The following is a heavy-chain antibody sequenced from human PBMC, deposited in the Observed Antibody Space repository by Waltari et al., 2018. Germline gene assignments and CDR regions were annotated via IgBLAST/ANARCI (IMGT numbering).Heavy chain of an antibody. CDR3: AGYIYYFDY. CDR2: IYYSGST. V-gene: IGHV4-59*01. CDR1: GGSISSYY. J-gene: IGHJ4*02. Sequence: QVQLQESGPGLVKPSETLSLTCTVSGGSISSYYWSWIRQPPGKGLEWIGYIYYSGSTNYNPSLKSRVTISVDTSKNQFSLKLSSVTAADTAVYYCAGYIYYFDYWGQGTLVTVSS. D-gene: IGHD2-21*01.